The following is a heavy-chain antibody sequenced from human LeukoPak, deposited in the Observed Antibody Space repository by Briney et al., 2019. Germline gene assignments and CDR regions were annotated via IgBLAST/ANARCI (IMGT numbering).Heavy chain of an antibody. CDR3: ARGSRDSSGYFDY. Sequence: ASVKVSCKASGYTFTSHGISGVRQAPGQGLEWLGWMSDYNDNTNYAQKLQGRVAMTIDTSTSTAYMEPRSLSSDDTALYYCARGSRDSSGYFDYWGQGTLVTVSS. CDR1: GYTFTSHG. J-gene: IGHJ4*02. CDR2: MSDYNDNT. D-gene: IGHD3/OR15-3a*01. V-gene: IGHV1-18*01.